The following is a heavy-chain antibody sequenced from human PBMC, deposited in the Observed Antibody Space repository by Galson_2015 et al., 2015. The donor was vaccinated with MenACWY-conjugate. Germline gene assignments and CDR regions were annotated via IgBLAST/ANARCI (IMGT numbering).Heavy chain of an antibody. D-gene: IGHD7-27*01. CDR3: ARGDNWGWKTDY. CDR2: IIPIFGTA. V-gene: IGHV1-69*13. CDR1: GGTFSSYA. Sequence: SVKVSCKASGGTFSSYAISWMRQAPGQGLEWMGGIIPIFGTANYAQKFQGRVTITADESTSTAYMELSSLRSEDTAVYYCARGDNWGWKTDYWGQGTLVTVSS. J-gene: IGHJ4*02.